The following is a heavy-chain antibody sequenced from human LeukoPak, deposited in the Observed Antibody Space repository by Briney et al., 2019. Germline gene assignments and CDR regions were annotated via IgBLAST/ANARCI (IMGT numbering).Heavy chain of an antibody. J-gene: IGHJ4*02. V-gene: IGHV3-7*01. CDR1: GFTFSSYW. D-gene: IGHD6-13*01. Sequence: QPGGSLRLSCAASGFTFSSYWMSWVRQAPGKGLEWVASIKEDGSEKYYVDSVKGRFTISRDNAKNTLYLQMNSLRAEDTAVYYCARDRGWRAAAGRTTYVDYWGQGSLVTVSS. CDR2: IKEDGSEK. CDR3: ARDRGWRAAAGRTTYVDY.